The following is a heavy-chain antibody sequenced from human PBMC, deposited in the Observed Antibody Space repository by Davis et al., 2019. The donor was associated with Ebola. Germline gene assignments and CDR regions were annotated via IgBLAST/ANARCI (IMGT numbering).Heavy chain of an antibody. CDR2: IYSGGNT. V-gene: IGHV3-66*01. D-gene: IGHD6-19*01. CDR3: ASLAFRIAVATTEDFYYGLDV. CDR1: GFTFSSYY. J-gene: IGHJ6*02. Sequence: GESLKISCAASGFTFSSYYMTWVRQAPGKGLASVSLIYSGGNTYYADSVKGRFTISRDNPKNTLFLQMNSLRAEDTAVYYCASLAFRIAVATTEDFYYGLDVWGQGTTVTVSS.